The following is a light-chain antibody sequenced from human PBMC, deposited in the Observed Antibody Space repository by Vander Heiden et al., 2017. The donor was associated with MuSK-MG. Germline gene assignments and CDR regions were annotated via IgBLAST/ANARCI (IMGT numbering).Light chain of an antibody. V-gene: IGKV1-39*01. J-gene: IGKJ2*01. CDR2: GAS. CDR3: QQSYSYPRT. CDR1: QSISSY. Sequence: DIQLTPSPSSLSASVGDRVTITCRASQSISSYLNWYQQKPGKAPILLIYGASTLQSGVPSRFSGSGSGTDFTLTISSLQREDFATYYCQQSYSYPRTFGQGTKLEIK.